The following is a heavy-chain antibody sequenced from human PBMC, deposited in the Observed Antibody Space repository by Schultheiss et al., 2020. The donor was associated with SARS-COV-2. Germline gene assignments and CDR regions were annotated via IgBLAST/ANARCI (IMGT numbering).Heavy chain of an antibody. CDR1: GFTFSSYA. CDR2: ISYDGSNK. CDR3: ARVQWELSYYYYGMDV. D-gene: IGHD1-26*01. Sequence: GGSLRLSCAASGFTFSSYAMHWVRQAPGKGLEWVAVISYDGSNKYYADSVKGRFTISRDNSKNTLYLQMNSLRAEDTAVYYCARVQWELSYYYYGMDVWGQGTTVTVSS. J-gene: IGHJ6*02. V-gene: IGHV3-30*01.